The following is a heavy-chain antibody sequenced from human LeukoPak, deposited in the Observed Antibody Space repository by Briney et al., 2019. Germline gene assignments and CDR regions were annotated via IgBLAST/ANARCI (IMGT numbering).Heavy chain of an antibody. CDR3: AKSSTSRYPWFDP. CDR2: ISPIFGTA. D-gene: IGHD2-2*01. CDR1: GGTFSSYA. J-gene: IGHJ5*02. V-gene: IGHV1-69*13. Sequence: ASVKVSCKASGGTFSSYAISWVRQAPGQGLEWMGGISPIFGTANYAQKFQGRVTITADESTSTAYMELSSLRSEDTAVYYCAKSSTSRYPWFDPWGQGTLVTVSS.